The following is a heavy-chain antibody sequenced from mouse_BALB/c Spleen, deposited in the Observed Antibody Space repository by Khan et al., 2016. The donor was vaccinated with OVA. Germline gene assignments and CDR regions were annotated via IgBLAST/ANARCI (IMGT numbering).Heavy chain of an antibody. Sequence: VQLQQSGPELVKPGASMKMSCKASGYSFTGYTMNWVKQSHVKNLEWIGLINPYNGGTAYNQKFRGKATLTEDKASNTAYMELLSLTPDDSAVYYCVRSASYGDYVEAWFAYWGQGTLVTVSA. V-gene: IGHV1-37*01. CDR1: GYSFTGYT. CDR2: INPYNGGT. J-gene: IGHJ3*01. CDR3: VRSASYGDYVEAWFAY. D-gene: IGHD2-13*01.